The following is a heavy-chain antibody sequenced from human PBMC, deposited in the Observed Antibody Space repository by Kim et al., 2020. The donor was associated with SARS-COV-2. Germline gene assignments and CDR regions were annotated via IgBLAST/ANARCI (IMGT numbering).Heavy chain of an antibody. J-gene: IGHJ5*02. V-gene: IGHV6-1*01. Sequence: SQTLSLTCAISGDSVSSNSAAWNWIRQSPSRGLEWLGRTYYRSKWYNDYAVSVKSRITINPDTSKNQFSLQLNSVTPEDTAVYYCARGEKLRRGGMNWFDPWGQGTLVTVSS. CDR3: ARGEKLRRGGMNWFDP. CDR2: TYYRSKWYN. D-gene: IGHD3-16*01. CDR1: GDSVSSNSAA.